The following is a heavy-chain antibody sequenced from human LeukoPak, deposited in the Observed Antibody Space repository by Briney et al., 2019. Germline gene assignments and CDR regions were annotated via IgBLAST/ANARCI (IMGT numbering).Heavy chain of an antibody. V-gene: IGHV3-23*01. CDR2: ISGSGGST. J-gene: IGHJ3*02. Sequence: GGSLRLSCAASGFTFSSYAMSWVRQAPGKGLEWVSAISGSGGSTCYADSVKGRFTISRDNSKNTLYLQMNSLRAEDTAVYYCAKDIEAIFFAFDIWGQGTMVTVSS. CDR1: GFTFSSYA. CDR3: AKDIEAIFFAFDI. D-gene: IGHD3-16*02.